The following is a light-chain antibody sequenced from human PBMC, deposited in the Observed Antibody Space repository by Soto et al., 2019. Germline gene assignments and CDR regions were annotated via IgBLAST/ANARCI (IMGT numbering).Light chain of an antibody. CDR1: SSDVGGYNF. V-gene: IGLV2-14*03. CDR3: CSHSARIHWV. J-gene: IGLJ3*02. Sequence: QSALTQPASVSGSPGQSITISCTGTSSDVGGYNFVSWYQQHPGNAPKLIIHEVLNRPSGVSSRFSGSKSGNTASLTISGLQAEDDAVYYCCSHSARIHWVFGGGTKLTVL. CDR2: EVL.